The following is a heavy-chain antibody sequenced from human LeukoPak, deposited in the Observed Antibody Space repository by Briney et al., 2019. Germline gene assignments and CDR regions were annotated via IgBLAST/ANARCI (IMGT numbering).Heavy chain of an antibody. J-gene: IGHJ4*02. CDR2: IYTSGST. D-gene: IGHD3-16*02. Sequence: SETLSLTCTVSGGSISSYYWSWIRQPAGKGLEWIGRIYTSGSTNYNPSLKSRVTMSVDTSKNQFSLKLSSVTAADTAVYYCARENVWGSYRYAFDYWGQGTLVTVSS. CDR1: GGSISSYY. CDR3: ARENVWGSYRYAFDY. V-gene: IGHV4-4*07.